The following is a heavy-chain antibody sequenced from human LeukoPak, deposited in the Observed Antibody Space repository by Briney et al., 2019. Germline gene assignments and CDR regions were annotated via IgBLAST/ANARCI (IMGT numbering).Heavy chain of an antibody. CDR1: GFTFSSYS. CDR2: ISSSSSYI. Sequence: GGSLRLSCAASGFTFSSYSMNWVRQAPGKGLEWVSSISSSSSYIYYADSVKGRFTISRDNAKNSLYLQMNSLRAEDTAVYYCARGEGIVVVPAAMKFDPWGQGTLVTVSS. V-gene: IGHV3-21*01. J-gene: IGHJ5*02. D-gene: IGHD2-2*01. CDR3: ARGEGIVVVPAAMKFDP.